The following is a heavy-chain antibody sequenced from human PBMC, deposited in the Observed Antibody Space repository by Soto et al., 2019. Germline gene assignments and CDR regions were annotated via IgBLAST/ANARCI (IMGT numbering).Heavy chain of an antibody. V-gene: IGHV4-34*01. CDR2: INHSGST. D-gene: IGHD3-16*02. J-gene: IGHJ4*02. CDR3: ARGRGSVYDYVWGSYRY. Sequence: QVQLQQWGAGLLKPSETLSLTCAVYGRSFSDYYWSWIRQPPGKGLEWIGEINHSGSTNYNPSLKSRVTISVDTSKNQFSLKLSSVTAADTAVYYCARGRGSVYDYVWGSYRYWGQGTLVIVSS. CDR1: GRSFSDYY.